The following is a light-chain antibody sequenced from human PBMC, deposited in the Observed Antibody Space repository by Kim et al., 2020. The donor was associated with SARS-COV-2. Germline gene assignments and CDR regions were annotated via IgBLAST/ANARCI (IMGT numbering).Light chain of an antibody. CDR1: QSVTTN. CDR3: QQRSNWPPLT. Sequence: EIVMTQSPVTLSVSLGERATLSCRASQSVTTNLAWYQQKSGQAPRLLIYGASTRATGIPARFSGSGSGTDFTLTISSLEPEDFAVYYCQQRSNWPPLTFGGGTKVDIK. J-gene: IGKJ4*01. CDR2: GAS. V-gene: IGKV3-15*01.